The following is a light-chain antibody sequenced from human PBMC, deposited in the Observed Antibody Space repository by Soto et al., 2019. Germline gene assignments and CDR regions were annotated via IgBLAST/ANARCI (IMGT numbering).Light chain of an antibody. CDR1: QSVYINS. CDR2: GAS. Sequence: EIVLTQSPGTLSLSPEERATLSCRASQSVYINSLAWYQQKPGQPPRLLIYGASTRASAVPDRFNGSGSGADFALTITRLEPEDFAVYYCQQYGASPLTFGPGTRVD. J-gene: IGKJ3*01. CDR3: QQYGASPLT. V-gene: IGKV3-20*01.